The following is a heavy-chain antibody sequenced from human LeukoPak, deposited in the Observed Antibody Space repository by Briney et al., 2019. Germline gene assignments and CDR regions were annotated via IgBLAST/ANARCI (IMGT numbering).Heavy chain of an antibody. Sequence: PGGSLRLSCAASGFTFSSYAMSWVRQAPGKGLEWVSAISGSSGSTYYADSVKGRFTISRDNSKNTLYLQMNSLRAEDTAVYYCAKGRGGYSGYVAWSYFDYWGQGTLVTVSS. D-gene: IGHD5-12*01. CDR1: GFTFSSYA. V-gene: IGHV3-23*01. CDR2: ISGSSGST. CDR3: AKGRGGYSGYVAWSYFDY. J-gene: IGHJ4*02.